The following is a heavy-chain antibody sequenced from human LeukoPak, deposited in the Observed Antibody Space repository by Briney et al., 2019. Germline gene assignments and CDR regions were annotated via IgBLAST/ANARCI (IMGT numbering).Heavy chain of an antibody. CDR2: ISSSSSYI. D-gene: IGHD3-22*01. J-gene: IGHJ6*02. CDR3: ARDAFYSSGVYGLDV. V-gene: IGHV3-21*01. CDR1: GFTFSSYS. Sequence: GGSLRLSCAASGFTFSSYSMNWVRQAPGKGLEWVSSISSSSSYIYYADSVKGRFTISRDNAKNSLYLQMNSLRAEDTAVYYCARDAFYSSGVYGLDVWGQGTTVTVSS.